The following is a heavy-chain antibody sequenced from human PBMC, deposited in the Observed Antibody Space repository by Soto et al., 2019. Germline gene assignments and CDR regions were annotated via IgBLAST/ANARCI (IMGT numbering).Heavy chain of an antibody. D-gene: IGHD6-19*01. CDR3: ARYNTGWHFGY. CDR1: GGSISGYY. J-gene: IGHJ4*02. Sequence: VTPSETLSLTCIVSGGSISGYYWSWIRQPPGKGLEWIGFIYYSGATNSNPSLKSRVTMSVDTSKNQFSLMLASVTSADTAVYYCARYNTGWHFGYWGQGTLVTVSS. CDR2: IYYSGAT. V-gene: IGHV4-59*01.